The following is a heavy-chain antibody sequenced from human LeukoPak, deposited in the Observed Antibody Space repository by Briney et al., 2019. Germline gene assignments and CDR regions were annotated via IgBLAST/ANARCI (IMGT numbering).Heavy chain of an antibody. CDR3: ARGGIAVAGDDL. D-gene: IGHD6-19*01. CDR1: GFTFSSYE. V-gene: IGHV3-48*03. J-gene: IGHJ5*02. Sequence: GGSLRLSCAASGFTFSSYEMNWVRQAPGKGLEWVSYISSSGRTFYYADSVKGRFTISRDNGKNSLYLQMNSLRVEDTAVYYCARGGIAVAGDDLWGQGTLVTVSA. CDR2: ISSSGRTF.